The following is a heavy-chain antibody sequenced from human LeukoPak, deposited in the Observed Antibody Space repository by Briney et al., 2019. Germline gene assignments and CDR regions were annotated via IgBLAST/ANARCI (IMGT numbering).Heavy chain of an antibody. D-gene: IGHD5-18*01. V-gene: IGHV4-61*02. CDR3: ATVDTAMDKGDAFDI. CDR2: IYTSGST. Sequence: SETLSLTCTVSGGSIISGSYYWSWIRQPAGEGLEWIGRIYTSGSTNYNPSLKSRVTISVDTSKNQFSLKLSSVTAADTAVYYCATVDTAMDKGDAFDIWGQGTMVTVSS. J-gene: IGHJ3*02. CDR1: GGSIISGSYY.